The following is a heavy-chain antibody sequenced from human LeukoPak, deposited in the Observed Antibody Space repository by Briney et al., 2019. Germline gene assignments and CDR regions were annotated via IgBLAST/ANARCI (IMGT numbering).Heavy chain of an antibody. J-gene: IGHJ4*02. Sequence: SETLSLTCTVSGGSISSGGYYWSWIRQHPGKGLEWIGYISYSGSTYYNPSLKGRITVSVDTSKNQFSLQLSSVTAADTAVYYCARDYYRSNPGYYLDNWGQGTLVTVSP. V-gene: IGHV4-31*03. CDR1: GGSISSGGYY. CDR3: ARDYYRSNPGYYLDN. D-gene: IGHD4-23*01. CDR2: ISYSGST.